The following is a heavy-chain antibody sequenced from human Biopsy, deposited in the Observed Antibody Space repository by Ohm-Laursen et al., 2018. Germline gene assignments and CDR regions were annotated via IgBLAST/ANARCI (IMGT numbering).Heavy chain of an antibody. Sequence: SDTLSLTCTVSGGSISSSTTYYWAWLRQPPGKGLEWIGTIYNTETTFYNPSLKSRVTISVDTSTIQFSLKVSSLTAADTALYFCARHPTGFWFDPWGHGTLVTVSS. CDR2: IYNTETT. J-gene: IGHJ5*02. V-gene: IGHV4-39*01. CDR3: ARHPTGFWFDP. CDR1: GGSISSSTTYY.